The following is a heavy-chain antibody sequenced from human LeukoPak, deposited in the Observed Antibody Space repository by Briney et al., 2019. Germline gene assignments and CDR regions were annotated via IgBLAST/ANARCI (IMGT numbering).Heavy chain of an antibody. D-gene: IGHD4-17*01. J-gene: IGHJ4*02. CDR1: FNSITNYW. V-gene: IGHV5-51*01. Sequence: GSSLMICCASSFNSITNYWICWRRQMAGEVVEWMGIIYPGDSDTRYSASFQGQITISADKSISTAYLLWSSLKASDTATYYCARGGGGHYVEGDYWGQGTLVTVSS. CDR2: IYPGDSDT. CDR3: ARGGGGHYVEGDY.